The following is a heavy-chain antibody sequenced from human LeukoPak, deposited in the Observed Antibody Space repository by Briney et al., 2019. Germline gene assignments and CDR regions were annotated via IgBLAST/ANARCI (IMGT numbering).Heavy chain of an antibody. D-gene: IGHD3-22*01. J-gene: IGHJ4*02. V-gene: IGHV4-61*02. Sequence: SQTLSLTCTVSGGSISSGSYYWSWIRQPAGKGLEWIGRIYTSRSTNYNPSLKSRVTISVDTSKNQFSLKLSSVTAADTAVYYCARQHYYYDSSGYYDPSLFDYWGQGTLVTVSS. CDR3: ARQHYYYDSSGYYDPSLFDY. CDR2: IYTSRST. CDR1: GGSISSGSYY.